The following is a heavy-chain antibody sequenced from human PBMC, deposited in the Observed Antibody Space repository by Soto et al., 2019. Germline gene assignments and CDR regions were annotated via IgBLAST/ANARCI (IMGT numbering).Heavy chain of an antibody. CDR2: ITRMLGTT. J-gene: IGHJ6*01. Sequence: SVELSCKDSGGTFRKCSINWVSRATGQGLDWMGGITRMLGTTNYAQKFQCKVTRTEDEPSTTVYMGLSTRTFDDASAYYSQRSTPGYYYYGLDLGDQGAMVTVSS. V-gene: IGHV1-69*13. D-gene: IGHD3-9*01. CDR1: GGTFRKCS. CDR3: QRSTPGYYYYGLDL.